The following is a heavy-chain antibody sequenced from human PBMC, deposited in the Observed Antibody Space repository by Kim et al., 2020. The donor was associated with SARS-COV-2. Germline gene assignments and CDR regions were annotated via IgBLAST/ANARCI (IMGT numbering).Heavy chain of an antibody. Sequence: SETLSLTCTVSGGSISSYYWSWIRQPPGKGLEWIGYIYYSGSTNYNPSLKSRVTISVDTSKNQFSLKLSSVTAADTAVYYCARDRLATIFGVVILDAFDIWGQETMVTVSS. CDR3: ARDRLATIFGVVILDAFDI. CDR2: IYYSGST. V-gene: IGHV4-59*01. CDR1: GGSISSYY. J-gene: IGHJ3*02. D-gene: IGHD3-3*01.